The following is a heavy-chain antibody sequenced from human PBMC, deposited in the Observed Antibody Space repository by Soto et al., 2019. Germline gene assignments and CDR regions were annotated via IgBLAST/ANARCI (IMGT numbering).Heavy chain of an antibody. J-gene: IGHJ5*02. V-gene: IGHV3-23*01. CDR1: GFTFSNYA. CDR2: IGGSGDRT. D-gene: IGHD5-18*01. CDR3: VKERSGHSYAES. Sequence: EVQLLESGGGLVQPGGSLRLSCAASGFTFSNYAMSWLRQPPGKGLEWVSAIGGSGDRTYYADSVKGRFTISRDNSKNTLYLQMNSLRVEDSAVYYCVKERSGHSYAESWGQGTLVTVSS.